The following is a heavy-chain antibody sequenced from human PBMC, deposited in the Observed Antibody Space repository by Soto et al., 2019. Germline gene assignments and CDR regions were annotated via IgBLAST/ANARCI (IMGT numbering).Heavy chain of an antibody. D-gene: IGHD2-15*01. V-gene: IGHV3-21*01. CDR2: ISSSSSYI. J-gene: IGHJ4*02. CDR1: GFTFSSYS. Sequence: GGSLRLSCAASGFTFSSYSMNWVRQAPGKGLEWVSSISSSSSYIYYADSVKGRFTISRDNAKNSLYLQMNSLRAEDTAVYYCARVKVVVAAPIFDYWGQGTLVTV. CDR3: ARVKVVVAAPIFDY.